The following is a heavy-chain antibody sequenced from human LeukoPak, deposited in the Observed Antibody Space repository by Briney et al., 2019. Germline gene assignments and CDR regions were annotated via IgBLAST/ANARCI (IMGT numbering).Heavy chain of an antibody. CDR3: ARERRLLRGDAFDV. J-gene: IGHJ3*01. Sequence: SETLSLTCSVSGGSLNTYYWSWIRQPAGKGLEWIGRVYTSGNTNYNPSLQSRVTMSVDTSKNQLSLKVSSVTAADTAVYYCARERRLLRGDAFDVWGQGTRVTVSS. CDR1: GGSLNTYY. CDR2: VYTSGNT. V-gene: IGHV4-4*07. D-gene: IGHD4-23*01.